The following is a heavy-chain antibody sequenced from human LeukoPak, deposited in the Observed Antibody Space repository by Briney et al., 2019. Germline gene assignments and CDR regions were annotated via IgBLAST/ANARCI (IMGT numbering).Heavy chain of an antibody. CDR3: ARLLRLPFYYYMDV. CDR1: GGSFSGYY. D-gene: IGHD5-12*01. Sequence: SETLSLTCAVYGGSFSGYYWSWIRQPPGKGLEWIGEINHSGSTNYNPSLKSRVTISVDTSKNQFSLKLCSVTAADTAVYYCARLLRLPFYYYMDVWGKGTTVTVSS. J-gene: IGHJ6*03. V-gene: IGHV4-34*01. CDR2: INHSGST.